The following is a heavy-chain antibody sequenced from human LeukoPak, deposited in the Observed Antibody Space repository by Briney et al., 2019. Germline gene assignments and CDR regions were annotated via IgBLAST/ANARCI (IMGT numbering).Heavy chain of an antibody. V-gene: IGHV1-46*01. CDR1: GYTFTSYY. Sequence: ASVKVSCKASGYTFTSYYMHWVRQAPGQGLEWMGIINPSGGSTSYAQKFQGRVTMTRDTSTSTVYTELSSLRSEDTAVYYCARDGDKYSSGWYTFVYYXXQGTLVTVSS. J-gene: IGHJ4*02. D-gene: IGHD6-19*01. CDR2: INPSGGST. CDR3: ARDGDKYSSGWYTFVYY.